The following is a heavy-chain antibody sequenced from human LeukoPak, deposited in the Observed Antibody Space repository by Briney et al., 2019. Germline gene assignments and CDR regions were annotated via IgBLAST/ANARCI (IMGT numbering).Heavy chain of an antibody. CDR2: IYTIGTT. CDR3: ARQGYTASYYFLDF. J-gene: IGHJ4*02. CDR1: GGSIRSYY. D-gene: IGHD1-26*01. Sequence: ASETLSLTCDVSGGSIRSYYWGWVRQPAGKGQEWIGRIYTIGTTNFNPSLKSRLTMSVDTSKNQFSLKLTSVTAADTAVYFCARQGYTASYYFLDFWSQGTLVTVSS. V-gene: IGHV4-4*07.